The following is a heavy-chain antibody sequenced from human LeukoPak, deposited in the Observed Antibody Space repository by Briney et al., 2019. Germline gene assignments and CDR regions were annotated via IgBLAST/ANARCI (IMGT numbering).Heavy chain of an antibody. CDR1: GGTFSSYA. Sequence: SVKVSCKASGGTFSSYAISWVRQAPGQGLEWMGGIIPIFGTANYAQKLQGRVTITTDESTSTAYMELSSLRSEDTAVYYCASGGIAARPDYYYHYMDVWGKGTTVTVSS. CDR3: ASGGIAARPDYYYHYMDV. CDR2: IIPIFGTA. J-gene: IGHJ6*03. D-gene: IGHD6-6*01. V-gene: IGHV1-69*05.